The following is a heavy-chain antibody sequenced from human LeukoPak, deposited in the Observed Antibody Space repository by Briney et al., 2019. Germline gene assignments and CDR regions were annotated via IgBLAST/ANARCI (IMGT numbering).Heavy chain of an antibody. CDR1: GFTFSSDW. D-gene: IGHD6-19*01. CDR3: VGPDSG. CDR2: ITPDGSQK. J-gene: IGHJ4*02. Sequence: GGSLRLSCAASGFTFSSDWMSWVRQAPGKGLEWVANITPDGSQKYYVDSVRGRFTISRDNGKNSLYLQMNSLRAEDTAVYYCVGPDSGWGQGTLVTVSS. V-gene: IGHV3-7*01.